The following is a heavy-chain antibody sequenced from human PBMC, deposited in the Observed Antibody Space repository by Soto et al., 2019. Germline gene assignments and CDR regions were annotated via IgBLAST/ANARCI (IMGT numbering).Heavy chain of an antibody. CDR2: IGSRTSDI. Sequence: KSGGSLRLSCAASGFTLSRHTMNWVRQAPGKGLEWVSFIGSRTSDIYYADSVKGRFTISRDNAKNSLYLDLTRLRAEDTAVYSCVRDYYDTSGYPNTCDMWGQGTMVTVSS. J-gene: IGHJ3*02. CDR1: GFTLSRHT. D-gene: IGHD3-22*01. CDR3: VRDYYDTSGYPNTCDM. V-gene: IGHV3-21*01.